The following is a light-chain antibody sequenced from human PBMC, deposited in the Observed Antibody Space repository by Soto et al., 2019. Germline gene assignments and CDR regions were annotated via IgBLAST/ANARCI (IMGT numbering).Light chain of an antibody. J-gene: IGKJ4*01. Sequence: DIQMTQSPSSLSASLGDRFTITCRASQAIDRWLAWYQQKPGKAPKVLIYAASNLRSGVPSRFSGSGSGIDFSLTISSLQPEDLATYYCKQSKTFPLTFGGGTKVDIK. V-gene: IGKV1-12*01. CDR1: QAIDRW. CDR2: AAS. CDR3: KQSKTFPLT.